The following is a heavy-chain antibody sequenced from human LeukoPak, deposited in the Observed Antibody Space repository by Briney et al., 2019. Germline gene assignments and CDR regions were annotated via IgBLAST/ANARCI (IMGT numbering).Heavy chain of an antibody. V-gene: IGHV1-18*01. J-gene: IGHJ4*02. CDR1: GYTFTSYD. D-gene: IGHD1-26*01. Sequence: ASVKVSCKASGYTFTSYDINWVRQATGQGLEWMGWMNPNSGNTNYAQKLQGRVTMTTDTSTSTAYMELRSLRSDDTAVYYCARLVGATQACDYWGQGTLVTVSS. CDR2: MNPNSGNT. CDR3: ARLVGATQACDY.